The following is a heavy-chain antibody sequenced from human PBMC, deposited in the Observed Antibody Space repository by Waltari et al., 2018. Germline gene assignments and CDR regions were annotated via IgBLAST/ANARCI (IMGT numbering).Heavy chain of an antibody. CDR3: ARDLFPNFWSGYGFDI. Sequence: QVHLVQSGAEVKKPWASVRVPCKTSGYTFSAYYIYWVRHAPGQGLEGMGWINPKSGATNPAQKFQGRVTLTRDTSTSTVYMELRGLTSDDTAIYYCARDLFPNFWSGYGFDIWGQGTKVTVSS. V-gene: IGHV1-2*02. D-gene: IGHD3-3*01. J-gene: IGHJ3*02. CDR2: INPKSGAT. CDR1: GYTFSAYY.